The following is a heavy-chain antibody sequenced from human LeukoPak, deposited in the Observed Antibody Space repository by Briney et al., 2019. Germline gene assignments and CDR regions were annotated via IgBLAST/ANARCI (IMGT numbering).Heavy chain of an antibody. V-gene: IGHV3-23*01. CDR1: GFTFSSYA. D-gene: IGHD6-19*01. CDR2: ISGSGGST. Sequence: GGSLRLSCAASGFTFSSYAMSWVRQAPVKGLEWVSAISGSGGSTYYADSVKGRFTISRDNSKNTLYLQMNSLRAEDTAVYYRAKSPSGRYGGFDYWGQGTLVTVSS. J-gene: IGHJ4*02. CDR3: AKSPSGRYGGFDY.